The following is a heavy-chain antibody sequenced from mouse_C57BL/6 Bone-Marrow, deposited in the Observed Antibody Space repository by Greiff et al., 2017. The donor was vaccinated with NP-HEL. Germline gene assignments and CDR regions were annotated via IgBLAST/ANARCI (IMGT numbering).Heavy chain of an antibody. CDR1: GYTFTSYW. Sequence: QVQLQQPGAELVKPGASVKLSCKASGYTFTSYWMQWVKQRPGQGLEWIGEIDPSDSYTNSNPKFKGKATLTVDTSSSTAYMQLSSLTSEDSAVYYCARHGSSPFAYWGQGTLVTVSA. CDR3: ARHGSSPFAY. V-gene: IGHV1-50*01. D-gene: IGHD1-1*01. CDR2: IDPSDSYT. J-gene: IGHJ3*01.